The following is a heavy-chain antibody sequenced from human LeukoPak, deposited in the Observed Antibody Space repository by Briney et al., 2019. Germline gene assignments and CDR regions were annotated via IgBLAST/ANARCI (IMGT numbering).Heavy chain of an antibody. V-gene: IGHV1-69*05. D-gene: IGHD2-21*02. Sequence: SVKVSCKASGGTFSSYAISWVRQAPGQGLGWMGRIIPIFGTANYAQKFQGRVTITTDESTSTAYMELSSLRSEDTAVSYCARDEVRGEYWGGDCYPYWGREPRVTVSS. CDR3: ARDEVRGEYWGGDCYPY. J-gene: IGHJ4*02. CDR1: GGTFSSYA. CDR2: IIPIFGTA.